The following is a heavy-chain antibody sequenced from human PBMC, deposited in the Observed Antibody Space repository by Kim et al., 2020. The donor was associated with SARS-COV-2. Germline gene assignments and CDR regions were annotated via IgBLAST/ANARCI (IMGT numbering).Heavy chain of an antibody. V-gene: IGHV3-7*04. J-gene: IGHJ4*02. D-gene: IGHD6-19*01. Sequence: DSVKARSTLSRDNAKIALSLQMNSLSAEDTAVYYCARDPIYSSGGYGEGYWGQGTLVTVSS. CDR3: ARDPIYSSGGYGEGY.